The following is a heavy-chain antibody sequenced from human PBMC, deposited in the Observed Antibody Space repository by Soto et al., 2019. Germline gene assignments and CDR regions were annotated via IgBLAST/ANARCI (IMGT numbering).Heavy chain of an antibody. V-gene: IGHV1-2*04. Sequence: GASVKVSCKASGYTFTGYYMHWVRQAPGQGLEWMGWINPNSGGTNYAQKFQGWVTMTRDTSISTAYMELSRLRSDDTAVYYCARDPHPYDSSGYHPGGLFDPWGQGTLVTVSS. CDR1: GYTFTGYY. D-gene: IGHD3-22*01. J-gene: IGHJ5*02. CDR3: ARDPHPYDSSGYHPGGLFDP. CDR2: INPNSGGT.